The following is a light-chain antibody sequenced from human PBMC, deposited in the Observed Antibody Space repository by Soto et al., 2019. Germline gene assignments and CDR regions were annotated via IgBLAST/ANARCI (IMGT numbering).Light chain of an antibody. V-gene: IGKV3-15*01. CDR3: QQYNNWPPWT. J-gene: IGKJ1*01. Sequence: EIMMTQSPATLSVSPGERATLSCRAGESVRSNLAWYQQKPGQAPRLLIYGASTRATGIPARFSGSGSGTEFTLTISSLQSEDFAVYYCQQYNNWPPWTFGQGTKVEIK. CDR1: ESVRSN. CDR2: GAS.